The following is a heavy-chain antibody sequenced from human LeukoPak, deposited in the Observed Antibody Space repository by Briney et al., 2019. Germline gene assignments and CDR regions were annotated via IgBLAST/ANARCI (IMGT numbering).Heavy chain of an antibody. CDR3: ARDSTDVGFDY. CDR2: IYYSGST. D-gene: IGHD3-16*01. V-gene: IGHV4-59*01. CDR1: GGSISSYY. Sequence: PSETLSLTCTVSGGSISSYYWSWIRQPPGKGLEWIGYIYYSGSTNYNPSLKSRVTISVDTSKNQFSLKLSFVTAADTAVYYCARDSTDVGFDYWGQGTLVTVSS. J-gene: IGHJ4*02.